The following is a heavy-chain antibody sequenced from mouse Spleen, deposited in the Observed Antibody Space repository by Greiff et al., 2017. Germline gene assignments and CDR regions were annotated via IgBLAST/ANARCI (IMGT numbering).Heavy chain of an antibody. CDR2: ISYDGSN. Sequence: DVQLQESGPGLVKPSQSLSLTCSVTGYSITSGYYWNWIRQFPGNKLEWMGYISYDGSNNYNPSLKNRISITRDTSKNQFFLKLNSVTTEDTATYYCARDDGYAWFAYWGQGTLVTVSA. V-gene: IGHV3-6*01. D-gene: IGHD2-3*01. CDR1: GYSITSGYY. CDR3: ARDDGYAWFAY. J-gene: IGHJ3*01.